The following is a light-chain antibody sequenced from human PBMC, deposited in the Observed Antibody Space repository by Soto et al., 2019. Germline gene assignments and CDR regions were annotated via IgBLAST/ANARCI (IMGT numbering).Light chain of an antibody. V-gene: IGKV3-11*01. Sequence: ETVLTQSPATLSLSPGERATLSCRASQSVNTFLAWYQQKPGQAPRLLIYDASNRASGIPARFSGSGSGTDFTLTISSLEPGDSAVYYCQQRYNWPPYTFGQGTKVEI. CDR2: DAS. CDR1: QSVNTF. J-gene: IGKJ2*01. CDR3: QQRYNWPPYT.